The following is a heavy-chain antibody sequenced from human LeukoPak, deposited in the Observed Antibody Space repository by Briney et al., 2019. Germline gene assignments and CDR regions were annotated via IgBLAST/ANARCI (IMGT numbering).Heavy chain of an antibody. V-gene: IGHV4-4*02. D-gene: IGHD2-21*01. Sequence: SGTLSLTCAVSGGSISSSNWWSWVRQPPGKGLEWIGEIYRSGSTNYNPSLKSRVTISVDKSKNQFSLKLSSVTAADTAVYYCARVGSIIYYGMDVWGQGTTVTVSS. CDR2: IYRSGST. J-gene: IGHJ6*02. CDR1: GGSISSSNW. CDR3: ARVGSIIYYGMDV.